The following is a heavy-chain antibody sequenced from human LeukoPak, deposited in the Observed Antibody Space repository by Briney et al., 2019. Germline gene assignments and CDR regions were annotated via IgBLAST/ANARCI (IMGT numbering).Heavy chain of an antibody. CDR3: ARSGGDYENYSDY. D-gene: IGHD4-17*01. CDR2: INHSGST. CDR1: GGSFSGYY. Sequence: SETLSLTCAVYGGSFSGYYWSWIRQPPGKGLEWIGEINHSGSTNYNPSLKSRVTISVDTSRNQFSLKLSSVTAADTAVYYCARSGGDYENYSDYWGQGTLVTVSS. V-gene: IGHV4-34*01. J-gene: IGHJ4*02.